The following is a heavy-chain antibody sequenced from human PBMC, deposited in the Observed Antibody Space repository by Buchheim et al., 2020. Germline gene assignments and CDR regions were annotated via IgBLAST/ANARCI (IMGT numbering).Heavy chain of an antibody. D-gene: IGHD1-26*01. CDR3: ARDRAYKVVGGILEY. J-gene: IGHJ4*02. CDR1: GYTFTSYA. Sequence: QVQLVQSGAEVKKSGASVKGSCKASGYTFTSYAMHWVRQAPGQGLQWVGIINPSGGSTSYAQQFQGTVTMTRDTSTSTVYMELSSLRSEDTAVYYCARDRAYKVVGGILEYWGQGT. CDR2: INPSGGST. V-gene: IGHV1-46*01.